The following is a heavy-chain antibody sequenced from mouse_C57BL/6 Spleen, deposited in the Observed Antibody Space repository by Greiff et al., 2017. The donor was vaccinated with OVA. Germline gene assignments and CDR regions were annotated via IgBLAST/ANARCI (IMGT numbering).Heavy chain of an antibody. Sequence: QVQLQQPGAELVKPGASVKLSCKASGYTFTSYWMHWVKQRPGQGLEWIGMIHPNSGSTNYNEKLKSKATLTVDKSSSTAYMQLSSLTSEDSAVYYCARGGYYYGSTHWYFDVWGTGTTVTVSS. CDR1: GYTFTSYW. J-gene: IGHJ1*03. V-gene: IGHV1-64*01. CDR2: IHPNSGST. D-gene: IGHD1-1*01. CDR3: ARGGYYYGSTHWYFDV.